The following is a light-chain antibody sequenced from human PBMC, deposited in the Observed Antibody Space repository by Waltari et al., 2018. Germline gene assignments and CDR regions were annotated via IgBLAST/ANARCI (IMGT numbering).Light chain of an antibody. CDR3: SSYTTTTAYV. V-gene: IGLV2-14*01. CDR1: SSDVGAFNF. J-gene: IGLJ1*01. CDR2: EVT. Sequence: QSALTQPASVSGSPGQSITIPCPGTSSDVGAFNFVSWHPHHPGNAPRVFIYEVTNRPSGFSTRLPGSKAGNTASLTISGVQPEDEADYYCSSYTTTTAYVCGTGTKVTVL.